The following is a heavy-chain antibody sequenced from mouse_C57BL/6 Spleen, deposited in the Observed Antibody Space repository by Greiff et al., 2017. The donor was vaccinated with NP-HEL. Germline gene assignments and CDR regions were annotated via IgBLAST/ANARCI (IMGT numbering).Heavy chain of an antibody. Sequence: VQLQQSGAELVKPGASVKLSCKASGYTFTSYWMHWVKQRPGQGLEWIGMIHPNSGSTNYNEKFKSKATLTVDKSSSTAYMQLSSLTSEDSAVYYCASARGVWFAYWGQGTLVTVSA. V-gene: IGHV1-64*01. CDR1: GYTFTSYW. J-gene: IGHJ3*01. CDR2: IHPNSGST. CDR3: ASARGVWFAY.